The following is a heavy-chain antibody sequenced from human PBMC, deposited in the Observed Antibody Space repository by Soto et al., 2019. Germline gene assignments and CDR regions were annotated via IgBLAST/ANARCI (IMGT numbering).Heavy chain of an antibody. Sequence: ASVKVSCKASGYTFTSYAMHWVRQAPGQRLEWMGWINAIIGKTKYAQKFQGRVTITADESTSTAYLELSSLRSEDTAVYYCSRNKCGGDCYPYYYYYGMDVWGQGTTVTVSS. CDR2: INAIIGKT. CDR3: SRNKCGGDCYPYYYYYGMDV. J-gene: IGHJ6*02. CDR1: GYTFTSYA. D-gene: IGHD2-21*02. V-gene: IGHV1-3*01.